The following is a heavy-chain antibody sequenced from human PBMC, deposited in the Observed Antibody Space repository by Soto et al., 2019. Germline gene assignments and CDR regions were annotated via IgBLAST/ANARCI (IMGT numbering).Heavy chain of an antibody. J-gene: IGHJ3*02. CDR2: ISAYNGKR. CDR3: ARGRIVASIHDAFEI. CDR1: GYDFTSYG. D-gene: IGHD2-21*01. Sequence: QGQLLQSGEEVTKPGASVRVSCRASGYDFTSYGISWVRQAPGQGLEWVSWISAYNGKRDTAQKFQGRVTMTLDTSTDTAHMELGDLTSADTAVYYCARGRIVASIHDAFEIWGKGTMVAVSS. V-gene: IGHV1-18*01.